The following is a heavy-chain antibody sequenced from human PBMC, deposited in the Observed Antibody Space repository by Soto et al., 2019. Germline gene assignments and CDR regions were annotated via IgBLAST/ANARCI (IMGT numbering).Heavy chain of an antibody. Sequence: ASVKVSCKASGYTFTSYGISWVRQAPGQGLEWMGWISAYNGNTNYAQKIQGRVTMTTDTSTSTAYMELRSLRSDDTAVYYCARGVTMVRGVRGDAFDIWGQGTMVTVSS. J-gene: IGHJ3*02. CDR1: GYTFTSYG. CDR3: ARGVTMVRGVRGDAFDI. V-gene: IGHV1-18*01. D-gene: IGHD3-10*01. CDR2: ISAYNGNT.